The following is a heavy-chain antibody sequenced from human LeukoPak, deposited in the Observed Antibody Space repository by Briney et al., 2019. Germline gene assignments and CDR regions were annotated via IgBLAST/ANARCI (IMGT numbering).Heavy chain of an antibody. V-gene: IGHV4-4*02. Sequence: SETLSLTCAVSGGSISTNNWWTWVRQPPGKGLEWIGEIHHSGSTDYNPSLKSRVTISPDKSKNQFSLTLTSVTAADTAVYYCARRTTVPSPFDYWGQGTLVTVSS. D-gene: IGHD4-11*01. CDR1: GGSISTNNW. CDR3: ARRTTVPSPFDY. J-gene: IGHJ4*02. CDR2: IHHSGST.